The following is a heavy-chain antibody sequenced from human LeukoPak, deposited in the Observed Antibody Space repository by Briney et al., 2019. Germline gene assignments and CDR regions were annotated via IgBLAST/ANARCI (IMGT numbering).Heavy chain of an antibody. CDR3: TKDDSGYTSSWSIDY. D-gene: IGHD6-13*01. CDR2: ISWDGEST. J-gene: IGHJ4*02. Sequence: GGSLRLSCAASGFIFENYAMHWVRQTPGKGLEWVSLISWDGESTYYADPVKGRFTISRDNSKNSLYLQMSSLRVEDTALYYCTKDDSGYTSSWSIDYWGQGTLVTVSS. V-gene: IGHV3-43D*03. CDR1: GFIFENYA.